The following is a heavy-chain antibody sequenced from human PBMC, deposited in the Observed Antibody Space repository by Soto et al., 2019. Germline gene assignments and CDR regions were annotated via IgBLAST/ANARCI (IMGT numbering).Heavy chain of an antibody. CDR2: ISSSGGIK. D-gene: IGHD6-19*01. J-gene: IGHJ4*02. CDR3: ARGHYRSGWFDC. Sequence: EVQLVESGGGLVQPGGSLRLSCAASDFVFSNYEMSWVRQAPGKGLESIACISSSGGIKYYADSVKGRFTILRDNSKNSLYLQMNSLKAEDTALYFCARGHYRSGWFDCWGQGTLVTVSS. V-gene: IGHV3-48*03. CDR1: DFVFSNYE.